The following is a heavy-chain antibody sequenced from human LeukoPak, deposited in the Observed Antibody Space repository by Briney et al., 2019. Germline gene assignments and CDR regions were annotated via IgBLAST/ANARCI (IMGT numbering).Heavy chain of an antibody. Sequence: ASVKVSCKASGYTFTSYDINWVRQATGQGLEWMGWMNPNSGNTGYAQKFQGRVTITRNTSISTAYMELSSLRSEDTAVYYCARGHPYLYYFDYWGQGTLATVSS. CDR1: GYTFTSYD. J-gene: IGHJ4*02. CDR3: ARGHPYLYYFDY. CDR2: MNPNSGNT. V-gene: IGHV1-8*03. D-gene: IGHD2/OR15-2a*01.